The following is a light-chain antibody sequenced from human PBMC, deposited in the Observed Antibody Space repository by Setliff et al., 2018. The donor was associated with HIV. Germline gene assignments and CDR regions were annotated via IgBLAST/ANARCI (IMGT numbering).Light chain of an antibody. Sequence: GAPGQRVTIFCIGGRSNIGTGFDVHWYQQLPGTAPKLLISGNNNRPSGVPDRFSGSKSGISASLAIAGLQAEDEADYYCQSYDTSLSGYVFGTGTKGTV. CDR1: RSNIGTGFD. CDR3: QSYDTSLSGYV. J-gene: IGLJ1*01. V-gene: IGLV1-40*01. CDR2: GNN.